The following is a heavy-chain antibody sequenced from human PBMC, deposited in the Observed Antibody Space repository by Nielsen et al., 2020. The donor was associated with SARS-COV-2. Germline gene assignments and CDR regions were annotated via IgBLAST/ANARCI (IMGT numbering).Heavy chain of an antibody. J-gene: IGHJ4*02. D-gene: IGHD3-16*02. CDR2: IYYSGST. CDR1: GGSISSSSYY. Sequence: SETLSLTCTVSGGSISSSSYYWGWIRQPPGKGLEWIGSIYYSGSTYYNPSLKSRVTISVDTSKNQFSLKLSSVTAADTAVYYCARHCDRLRLGELSPPFDYWGQGTLVTVSS. CDR3: ARHCDRLRLGELSPPFDY. V-gene: IGHV4-39*01.